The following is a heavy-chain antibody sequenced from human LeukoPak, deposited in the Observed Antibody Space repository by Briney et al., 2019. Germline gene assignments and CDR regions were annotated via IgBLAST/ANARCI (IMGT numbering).Heavy chain of an antibody. D-gene: IGHD3-10*01. CDR1: GYTFTGYY. CDR2: INSNSGGT. V-gene: IGHV1-2*02. J-gene: IGHJ4*02. Sequence: SSVNVSCKASGYTFTGYYMHCVRQAPGQGREWMGWINSNSGGTNYAQKFQGRVTMTRDTSISTAYMELSRLRSDDTAVYYCARIWFGDGPTPANYWGQGTLVTVSS. CDR3: ARIWFGDGPTPANY.